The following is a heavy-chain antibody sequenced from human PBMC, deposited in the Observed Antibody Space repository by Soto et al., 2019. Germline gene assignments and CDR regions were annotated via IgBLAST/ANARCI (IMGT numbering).Heavy chain of an antibody. CDR1: GYTLTELS. CDR2: FDPEDGET. CDR3: ASLVMTTVTTIDY. D-gene: IGHD4-17*01. J-gene: IGHJ4*02. Sequence: GASVKVSCKVSGYTLTELSMHWVRQAPGKGLEWMGGFDPEDGETIYAQKFQGRVTMTEDTSTDTAYMELSSLRFVYSAVYYCASLVMTTVTTIDYWGQGTLVTVSS. V-gene: IGHV1-24*01.